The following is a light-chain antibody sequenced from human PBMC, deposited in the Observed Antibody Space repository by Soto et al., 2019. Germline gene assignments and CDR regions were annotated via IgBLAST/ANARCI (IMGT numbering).Light chain of an antibody. CDR3: QKYNGAPQT. CDR2: TAS. Sequence: DIQMTQSPSSLSASVGDRDTITCRASQGISNYLAWYQQKPGKVPKLLIYTASTLQSGVPSRFSGSGSGTDFTLTISSLQPEDVATYYCQKYNGAPQTVGQGTKVDSK. J-gene: IGKJ1*01. CDR1: QGISNY. V-gene: IGKV1-27*01.